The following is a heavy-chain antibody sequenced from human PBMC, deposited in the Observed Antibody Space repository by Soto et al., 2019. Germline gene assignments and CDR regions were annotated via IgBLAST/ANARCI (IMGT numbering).Heavy chain of an antibody. Sequence: GGSLRLSCAASGFTFSNYGMHWVRQAPGKGLEWVAVIWYDGSNQYYGDSVKGRFIISRDSSRDTLYLQMNSLRAEDTAVYYCAKDSGSSAVAGVFDYWGQGTLVTVSS. V-gene: IGHV3-33*06. CDR2: IWYDGSNQ. D-gene: IGHD6-19*01. J-gene: IGHJ4*02. CDR3: AKDSGSSAVAGVFDY. CDR1: GFTFSNYG.